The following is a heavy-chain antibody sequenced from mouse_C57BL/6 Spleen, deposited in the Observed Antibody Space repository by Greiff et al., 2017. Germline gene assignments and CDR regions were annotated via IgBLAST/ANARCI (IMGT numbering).Heavy chain of an antibody. CDR2: ISGGGGNT. CDR3: ARYDYDRAWFAD. V-gene: IGHV5-9*04. Sequence: EVKLMESGGGLVKPGGSLKLSCAASGFTFSSYTMSWVRHTSAKRLAWVATISGGGGNTYDPDSVKGRFTISRDKAKNTRYLQMSSLSSEDTAVYYCARYDYDRAWFADWGKGTLGTVAA. D-gene: IGHD2-4*01. CDR1: GFTFSSYT. J-gene: IGHJ3*01.